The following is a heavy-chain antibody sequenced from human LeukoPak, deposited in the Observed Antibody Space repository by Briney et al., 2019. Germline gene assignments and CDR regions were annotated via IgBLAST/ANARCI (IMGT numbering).Heavy chain of an antibody. Sequence: GGSLRLSSAASGFTVCSNDLSWVRQAPGKGLDWNSVLYTGGITYYATSLKCRFTTPRDNSKTTLNLLMNNLMGEEPAVSYCARWSGSFDGFDIWGQGTMVTVSS. J-gene: IGHJ3*02. CDR2: LYTGGIT. V-gene: IGHV3-53*01. CDR3: ARWSGSFDGFDI. CDR1: GFTVCSND. D-gene: IGHD3-10*01.